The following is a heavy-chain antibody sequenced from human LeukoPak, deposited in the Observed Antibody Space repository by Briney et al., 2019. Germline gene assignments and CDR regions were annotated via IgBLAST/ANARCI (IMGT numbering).Heavy chain of an antibody. V-gene: IGHV1-69*05. J-gene: IGHJ6*03. D-gene: IGHD3-9*01. CDR2: IIPIFGTA. CDR1: GGTFSSYA. CDR3: AREYPYYDILTGYYRAHYMDV. Sequence: SVKVSCKASGGTFSSYAISWVRQAPGQGLEWMGRIIPIFGTANYAQKFQGRVTITTDESTSTAYMELSSLRSEDTAVYYYAREYPYYDILTGYYRAHYMDVWGKGTTVTVSS.